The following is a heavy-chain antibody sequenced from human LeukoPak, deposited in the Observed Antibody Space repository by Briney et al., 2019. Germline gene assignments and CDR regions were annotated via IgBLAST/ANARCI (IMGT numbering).Heavy chain of an antibody. CDR3: AKDPPGYSSSRSDAFDI. D-gene: IGHD6-13*01. Sequence: GGSLRLSCAASGFTFSSYAMSWVRQAPGKGLEWVSAISGSGGSTYYADSVKGRFTISRDNFKNTLYLQMNSLRAEDTAVYYCAKDPPGYSSSRSDAFDIWGQGTMVTVSS. J-gene: IGHJ3*02. V-gene: IGHV3-23*01. CDR1: GFTFSSYA. CDR2: ISGSGGST.